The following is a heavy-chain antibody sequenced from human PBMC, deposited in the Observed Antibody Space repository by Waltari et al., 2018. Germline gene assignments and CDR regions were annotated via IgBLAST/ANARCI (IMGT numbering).Heavy chain of an antibody. Sequence: QVQLQESGPGLVKPSQTLSLTCTVSGGSISSGSYYWSWIRQPAGKGLEWIGYIYTSGSTNYNPSLKSRVTISVDTSKNQFSLKLSSVTAADTAVYYCARGGRGSWFDPWGQGTLVTVSS. CDR2: IYTSGST. V-gene: IGHV4-61*09. D-gene: IGHD2-15*01. J-gene: IGHJ5*02. CDR3: ARGGRGSWFDP. CDR1: GGSISSGSYY.